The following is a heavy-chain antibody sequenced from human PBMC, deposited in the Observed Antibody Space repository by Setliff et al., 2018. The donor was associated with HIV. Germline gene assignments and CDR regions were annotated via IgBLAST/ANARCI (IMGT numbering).Heavy chain of an antibody. J-gene: IGHJ4*02. Sequence: SETLSLTCTVSGGSISGDFWTWIRQPAGEGLEWIGLTHASGTTQCEPSLKNRCSMSIDTSKNQFSLKLSSVTAADTAVYYCARQTATGTSATFDSWGQGSLVTVSS. D-gene: IGHD2-21*02. CDR3: ARQTATGTSATFDS. CDR2: THASGTT. CDR1: GGSISGDF. V-gene: IGHV4-4*07.